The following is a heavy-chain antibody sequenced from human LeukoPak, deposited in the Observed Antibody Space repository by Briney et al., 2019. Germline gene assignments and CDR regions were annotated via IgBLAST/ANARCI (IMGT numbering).Heavy chain of an antibody. V-gene: IGHV3-74*01. Sequence: GGSLRLSCAASGFTFSSYWMHWVRQAPGKGLVWVSRINSDGSSTSYADSVKGRFTISRDNAKNTLYLQMNSLRAEDTAVYYCARSGGVLGYYYYYMDVWGQGTLITVSS. J-gene: IGHJ6*03. D-gene: IGHD4/OR15-4a*01. CDR2: INSDGSST. CDR3: ARSGGVLGYYYYYMDV. CDR1: GFTFSSYW.